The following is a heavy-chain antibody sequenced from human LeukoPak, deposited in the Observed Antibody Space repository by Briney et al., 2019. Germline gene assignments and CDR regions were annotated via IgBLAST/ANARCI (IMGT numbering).Heavy chain of an antibody. CDR3: ATNTPGGQYQLPDYYYYGMDV. J-gene: IGHJ6*04. V-gene: IGHV1-24*01. Sequence: ASVKLCCNVSGYTLTELSIHWVRQAPGKGLEWMGGFDPEDGETIYEQKFQGRVTMTEDASTATAYMELRSLRSEDTAVYYCATNTPGGQYQLPDYYYYGMDVWGKGTTVTVSS. CDR1: GYTLTELS. CDR2: FDPEDGET. D-gene: IGHD2-2*01.